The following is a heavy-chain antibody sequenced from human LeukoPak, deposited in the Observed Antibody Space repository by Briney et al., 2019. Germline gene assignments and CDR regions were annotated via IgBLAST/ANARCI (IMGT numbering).Heavy chain of an antibody. CDR2: ISGSGDTT. Sequence: GGSLRLSCAASGFTFSSYSMSWVRQAPGKGLEWVSLISGSGDTTNYADSVKGRFTISRDNSKNTLYLQMNSLGADDTAVYYCAKAFQRGWERDAFAFWGQGTLVTVSS. V-gene: IGHV3-23*01. J-gene: IGHJ3*01. D-gene: IGHD1-26*01. CDR1: GFTFSSYS. CDR3: AKAFQRGWERDAFAF.